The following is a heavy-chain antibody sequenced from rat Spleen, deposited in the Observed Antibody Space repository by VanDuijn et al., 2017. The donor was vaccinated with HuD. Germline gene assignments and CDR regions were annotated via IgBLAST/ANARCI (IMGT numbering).Heavy chain of an antibody. CDR3: TREGYNNWGAFAY. D-gene: IGHD1-10*01. V-gene: IGHV2S12*01. J-gene: IGHJ3*01. CDR1: GFSLTSNG. Sequence: QVHLKESGPGLVQSSQTLSLTCTVFGFSLTSNGVSWVRQPPGEGLEWIAAISSGGGTYYNSALKSRLSISRDTSKSQVFLKIYSLQTEDTAIYFCTREGYNNWGAFAYWGQGTLVTVSS. CDR2: ISSGGGT.